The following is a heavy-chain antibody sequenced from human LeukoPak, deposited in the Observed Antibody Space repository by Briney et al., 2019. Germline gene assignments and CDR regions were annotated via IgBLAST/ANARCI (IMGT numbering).Heavy chain of an antibody. V-gene: IGHV4-38-2*02. CDR1: GYSISSGYY. D-gene: IGHD3-10*01. J-gene: IGHJ5*02. CDR2: IYHSGST. Sequence: SETLSLTCTVSGYSISSGYYWGWIRQPPGKGLEWIGSIYHSGSTYYNPSLKSRVTISVDTSKNQFSLKVSSVTAADTAVYYCARDQYYYGSGSYYPFDPWGQGTLVTVSS. CDR3: ARDQYYYGSGSYYPFDP.